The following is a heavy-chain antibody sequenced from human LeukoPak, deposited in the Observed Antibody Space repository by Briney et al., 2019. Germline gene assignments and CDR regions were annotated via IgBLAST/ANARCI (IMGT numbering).Heavy chain of an antibody. CDR3: ARAARDYYDSSGYPY. D-gene: IGHD3-22*01. V-gene: IGHV3-53*01. CDR1: GFPFSSSG. CDR2: IYSGGST. J-gene: IGHJ4*02. Sequence: GGSLRLSCGASGFPFSSSGMHWVRQAPGKGLEWVSVIYSGGSTYYADSVKGRFTISRDNSKNTLYLQMNSLRAEDTAAYYCARAARDYYDSSGYPYWGQGTLVTVSS.